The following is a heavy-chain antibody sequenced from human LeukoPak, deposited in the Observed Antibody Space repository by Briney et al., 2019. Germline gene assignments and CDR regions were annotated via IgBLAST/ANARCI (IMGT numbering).Heavy chain of an antibody. CDR1: KNTFTDYY. CDR3: ARGVAGVYFYYYMDV. D-gene: IGHD1-14*01. CDR2: INPTSGGT. V-gene: IGHV1-2*02. J-gene: IGHJ6*03. Sequence: ASVKVSCKASKNTFTDYYIHWVRQAPGQGLEWMGWINPTSGGTNYAQKFQGTVTMTRDTSIGTAYMELSSLRSDDTAVYYCARGVAGVYFYYYMDVWGKGTTVTVSS.